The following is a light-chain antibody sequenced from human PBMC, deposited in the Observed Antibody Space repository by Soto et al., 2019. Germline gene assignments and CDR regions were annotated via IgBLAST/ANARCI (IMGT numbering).Light chain of an antibody. V-gene: IGLV2-14*01. CDR1: SGDVGGYDY. CDR3: SSHTSGSTRV. J-gene: IGLJ1*01. Sequence: QSALTQPASVSGSPGQSIAISCTGTSGDVGGYDYVSWYQQHPDKAPKLMIYEVTKRPSWVSNRFYGSKSGNTASQTISGLQPEDEADYYCSSHTSGSTRVFGSGTKVTVL. CDR2: EVT.